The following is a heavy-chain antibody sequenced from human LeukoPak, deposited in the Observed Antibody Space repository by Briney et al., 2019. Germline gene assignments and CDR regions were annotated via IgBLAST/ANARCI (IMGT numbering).Heavy chain of an antibody. Sequence: AASVKVSCKASGYTFTSYDINWVRQATGQGLEWMGWMNPNSGNTGYAQKSQGRVTMTRNTSISTAYMELSSLRSEDTAVYYCARGWVRITMVRGVRKPPARWFDPWGQGTLVTVSS. J-gene: IGHJ5*02. D-gene: IGHD3-10*01. CDR2: MNPNSGNT. CDR1: GYTFTSYD. V-gene: IGHV1-8*01. CDR3: ARGWVRITMVRGVRKPPARWFDP.